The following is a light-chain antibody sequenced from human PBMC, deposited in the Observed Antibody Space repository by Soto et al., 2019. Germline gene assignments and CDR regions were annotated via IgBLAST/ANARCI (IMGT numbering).Light chain of an antibody. CDR2: GAS. Sequence: EIVLTQSPGTLSLSQGKRATLSCRASQSISSSYLAWYQQRPGQAPRLLIYGASSRATGIPDRFSGSGSGTEFTLTISRLEAEDVVMYYCQQYGSSPITFGQGTRLEIK. CDR3: QQYGSSPIT. V-gene: IGKV3-20*01. CDR1: QSISSSY. J-gene: IGKJ5*01.